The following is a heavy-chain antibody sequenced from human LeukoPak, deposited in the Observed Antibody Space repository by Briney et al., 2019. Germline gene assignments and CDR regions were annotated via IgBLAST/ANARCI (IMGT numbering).Heavy chain of an antibody. CDR3: VKGYSSSWYTDYFDY. J-gene: IGHJ4*02. V-gene: IGHV3-21*01. CDR2: ISSTSTYI. CDR1: GFAFSSYN. D-gene: IGHD6-13*01. Sequence: PGGSLRLSCAASGFAFSSYNMNWVRQAPGKGPEWVSSISSTSTYIYYADSVKGRFTISRDNAKNSLYLQMNSLRAEDTAVYYCVKGYSSSWYTDYFDYWGQGTLVTVSS.